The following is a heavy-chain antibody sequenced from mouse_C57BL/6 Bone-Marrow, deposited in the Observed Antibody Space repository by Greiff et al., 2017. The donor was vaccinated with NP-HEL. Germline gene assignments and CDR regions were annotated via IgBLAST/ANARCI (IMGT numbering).Heavy chain of an antibody. J-gene: IGHJ2*01. CDR3: TTGYGCFLDY. Sequence: VQLKESGAELVRPGASVKLSCTASGFNIKDDYMHWVKQRPEQGLEWIGWIDPENGDTEYASKFQGKATITADTSSNTAYLQLSSLTSEDTAVYYCTTGYGCFLDYWGQGTTLTVSS. CDR1: GFNIKDDY. V-gene: IGHV14-4*01. CDR2: IDPENGDT. D-gene: IGHD3-3*01.